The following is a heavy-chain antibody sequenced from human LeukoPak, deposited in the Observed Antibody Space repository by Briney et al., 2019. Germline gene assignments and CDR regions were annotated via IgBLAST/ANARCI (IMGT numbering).Heavy chain of an antibody. J-gene: IGHJ4*02. CDR3: ARDYDILTGYFSPPDY. CDR2: INPNSGDT. CDR1: GYTFTVYS. D-gene: IGHD3-9*01. Sequence: GASVKVSCKASGYTFTVYSMHWVRQAPGQGLEWMGWINPNSGDTKYSQNFQGRVTMSWDTSISTAYTELNRLTSDDTAVYYCARDYDILTGYFSPPDYWGQGTLVTVSS. V-gene: IGHV1-2*02.